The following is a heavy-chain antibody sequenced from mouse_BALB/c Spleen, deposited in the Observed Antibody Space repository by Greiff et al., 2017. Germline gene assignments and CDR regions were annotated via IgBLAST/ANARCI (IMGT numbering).Heavy chain of an antibody. CDR3: YRGLLYGFDY. Sequence: EVQRVESGGGLVKPGGSLKLSCAASGFTFSSYAMSWVRQSPEKRLEWVAEISSGGSYTYYPDTVTGRFTISRDNAKNTLYLAMSSLRSEDTAMYYCYRGLLYGFDYWGQGTTLTVSS. V-gene: IGHV5-9-4*01. CDR2: ISSGGSYT. J-gene: IGHJ2*01. CDR1: GFTFSSYA. D-gene: IGHD2-1*01.